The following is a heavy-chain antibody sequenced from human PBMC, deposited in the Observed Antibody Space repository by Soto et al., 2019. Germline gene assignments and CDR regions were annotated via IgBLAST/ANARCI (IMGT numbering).Heavy chain of an antibody. D-gene: IGHD6-6*01. CDR2: ISWDGGST. V-gene: IGHV3-43*01. CDR3: AKDTSSSGLRYYGLDV. J-gene: IGHJ6*02. Sequence: GGSLRLSCAASGFTFDDYTMHWVRQAPGKGLEWVSLISWDGGSTYYADSVKGRFTISRDNSKNSLYLQMNSLRTEDTALYYCAKDTSSSGLRYYGLDVRGQGTTVTGSS. CDR1: GFTFDDYT.